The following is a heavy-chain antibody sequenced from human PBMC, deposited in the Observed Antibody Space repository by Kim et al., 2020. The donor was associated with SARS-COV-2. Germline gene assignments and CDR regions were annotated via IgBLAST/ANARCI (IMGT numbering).Heavy chain of an antibody. CDR2: ISYTGST. D-gene: IGHD3-22*01. J-gene: IGHJ4*02. CDR1: GDSIRNYY. V-gene: IGHV4-59*08. CDR3: ARQQSYYDSILRD. Sequence: SETLSLTCTVSGDSIRNYYWSWVRQSPGKGLEWIGYISYTGSTNYNPSLKSRVSMSVDTSKNQFSLNLSSVTAADTAVYYCARQQSYYDSILRDWGQGT.